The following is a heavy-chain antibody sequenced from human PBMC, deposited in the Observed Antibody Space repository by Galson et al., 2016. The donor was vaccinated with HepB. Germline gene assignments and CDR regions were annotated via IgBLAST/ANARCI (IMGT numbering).Heavy chain of an antibody. J-gene: IGHJ2*01. D-gene: IGHD3-22*01. V-gene: IGHV3-23*01. CDR3: AKDYYDSSGYRSYWYFDL. Sequence: SLRLSCAASGFTFSNYAMSWVRQAPGKGLEWVSAISGSGGNSYYADYVKGRFTISRDNSKNTLYVQMHSLRAEDTAVYYCAKDYYDSSGYRSYWYFDLWGRGTLVTVSS. CDR2: ISGSGGNS. CDR1: GFTFSNYA.